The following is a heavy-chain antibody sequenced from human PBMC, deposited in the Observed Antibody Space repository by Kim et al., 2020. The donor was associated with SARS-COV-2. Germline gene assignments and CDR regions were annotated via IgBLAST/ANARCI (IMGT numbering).Heavy chain of an antibody. J-gene: IGHJ6*02. D-gene: IGHD2-15*01. CDR1: AYTLTGYY. CDR3: ARENSGGNRGTVHFYYGLDV. Sequence: ASVKVSCKASAYTLTGYYIHWVRQAPGQGLEWMGWINPNSGDTNYVRKFQGRVTMTRDTSINTAYMEVSSLRSDDTAVYYCARENSGGNRGTVHFYYGLDVWGQGTTVTVSS. CDR2: INPNSGDT. V-gene: IGHV1-2*02.